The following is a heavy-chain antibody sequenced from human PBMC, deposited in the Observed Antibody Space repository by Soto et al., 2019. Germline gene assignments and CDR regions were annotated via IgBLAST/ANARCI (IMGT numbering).Heavy chain of an antibody. D-gene: IGHD7-27*01. CDR1: GGSISSYY. J-gene: IGHJ4*02. V-gene: IGHV4-59*01. CDR2: IYYSGST. CDR3: ASLTGDPYYFDY. Sequence: PSETLSLTCTVSGGSISSYYWSWIRQPPGKGLEWIGYIYYSGSTNYNPSLKSRVTISVDTSKNQFSLKLSSVTAADTAVYYCASLTGDPYYFDYWGQGTLVTVSS.